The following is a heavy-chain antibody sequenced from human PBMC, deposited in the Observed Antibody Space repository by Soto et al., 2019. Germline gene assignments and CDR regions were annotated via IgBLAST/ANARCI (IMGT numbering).Heavy chain of an antibody. D-gene: IGHD2-8*01. CDR2: IFYAGTT. CDR3: ARNDRIAKLQNGMGI. V-gene: IGHV4-59*01. CDR1: GGSIIGFY. J-gene: IGHJ3*02. Sequence: PSETLSLTCTVSGGSIIGFYWSWMRQPPGKGLEWIGYIFYAGTTLYTPSLKSRVTISVDTSKNQFSLKLSSVTAADTAVYYCARNDRIAKLQNGMGIWGQGTIVTVSS.